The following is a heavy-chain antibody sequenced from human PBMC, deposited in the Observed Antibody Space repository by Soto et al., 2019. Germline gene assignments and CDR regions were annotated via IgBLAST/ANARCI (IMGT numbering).Heavy chain of an antibody. V-gene: IGHV1-46*01. J-gene: IGHJ4*02. D-gene: IGHD3-16*01. CDR2: INPSGGST. Sequence: ASVKVSCKASGYTFTSYYMHWVRQAPGQGLEWMGIINPSGGSTSYAQKFQGRVTMTRDTSTSTIYMELSSLRSEDTAVYYCARVIGGLYYFDYWGQGTLVTVSS. CDR3: ARVIGGLYYFDY. CDR1: GYTFTSYY.